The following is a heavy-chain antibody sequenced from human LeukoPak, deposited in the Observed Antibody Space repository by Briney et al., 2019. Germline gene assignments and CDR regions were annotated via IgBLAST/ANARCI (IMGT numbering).Heavy chain of an antibody. J-gene: IGHJ6*02. V-gene: IGHV3-30*04. CDR1: GFTFSSYA. CDR2: ISYDGSNK. D-gene: IGHD6-13*01. Sequence: SGGSLRLSCAASGFTFSSYAMHWVRQAPGKGLEWVAVISYDGSNKYYADSVKGRFTISRDNSKNTLYLQMNSLRAEDTAVYYCARGSHQQLAPYYYYGMDVWGQGTTVTVSS. CDR3: ARGSHQQLAPYYYYGMDV.